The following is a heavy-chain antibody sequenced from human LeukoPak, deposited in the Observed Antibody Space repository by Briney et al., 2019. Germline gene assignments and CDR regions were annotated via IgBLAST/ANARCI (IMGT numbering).Heavy chain of an antibody. J-gene: IGHJ4*02. Sequence: GGSLRLSCAASGFIFSDAWMSWVRQAPGKGLEWVGRIKIKTEGGTTDYAAPVQGRFTISRDDSKTTLYLQMNSLKTEDTAVYYCPTHRDYSSSPTFDYWGQGTLVTVSS. CDR2: IKIKTEGGTT. D-gene: IGHD6-13*01. CDR3: PTHRDYSSSPTFDY. V-gene: IGHV3-15*01. CDR1: GFIFSDAW.